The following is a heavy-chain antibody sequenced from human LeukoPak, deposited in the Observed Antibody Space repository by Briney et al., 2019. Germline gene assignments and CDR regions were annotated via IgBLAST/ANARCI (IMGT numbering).Heavy chain of an antibody. CDR2: ISSSSSYI. CDR1: GFTFSSYS. V-gene: IGHV3-21*01. CDR3: ARAAGYSSGWYEDYYYGMDV. D-gene: IGHD6-19*01. Sequence: GGSLRLSCAASGFTFSSYSMNWVRQAPGKGLEWVSSISSSSSYIYYADSVKGRFTISRDNAKNSLYLQMNSLRAEDTAVYYCARAAGYSSGWYEDYYYGMDVWGQGTTVTVSS. J-gene: IGHJ6*02.